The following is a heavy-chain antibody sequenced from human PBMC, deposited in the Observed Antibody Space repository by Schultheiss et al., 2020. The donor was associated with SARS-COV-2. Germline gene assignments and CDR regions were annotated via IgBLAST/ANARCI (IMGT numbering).Heavy chain of an antibody. D-gene: IGHD5-12*01. CDR1: GFTLSHYW. J-gene: IGHJ4*02. CDR2: IKQDGSEK. CDR3: ARVRLPGPGYFDY. V-gene: IGHV3-7*03. Sequence: GGSLRLSCAASGFTLSHYWMSWVRQAPGKGLEWVANIKQDGSEKYYVDSVKGRFTISRDNAKNSLYLQMKTLRAEDTAVYYCARVRLPGPGYFDYWGQGTLVTVSS.